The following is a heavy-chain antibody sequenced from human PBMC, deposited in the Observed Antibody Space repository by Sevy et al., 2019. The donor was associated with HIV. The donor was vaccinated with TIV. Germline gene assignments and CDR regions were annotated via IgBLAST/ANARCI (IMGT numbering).Heavy chain of an antibody. CDR1: GGTFSSYA. V-gene: IGHV1-69*13. Sequence: ASVKVSCKASGGTFSSYAISWVRQAPGQGLEWMGGIIPIFGTANYAQKFQGRVMITADESTSTAYMELSSLRSEDTAVYYCARGLREAVTTTFSYYYGMDVWGQGTTVTVSS. J-gene: IGHJ6*02. CDR3: ARGLREAVTTTFSYYYGMDV. D-gene: IGHD4-4*01. CDR2: IIPIFGTA.